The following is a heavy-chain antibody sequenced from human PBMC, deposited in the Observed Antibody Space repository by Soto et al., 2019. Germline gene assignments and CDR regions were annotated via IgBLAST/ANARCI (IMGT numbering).Heavy chain of an antibody. Sequence: EVQLLESGGGLVQPGGSLRLSCAASGFTFSSYALSWVRQAPGKGLEWVSSIIGSGDNTYYADSVTGRFTISRDNSENTLYLQINSLGVEDTAVYYGAKGRGPYSLNFADWGQGTLVTVSS. CDR3: AKGRGPYSLNFAD. J-gene: IGHJ4*02. V-gene: IGHV3-23*01. CDR1: GFTFSSYA. D-gene: IGHD2-15*01. CDR2: IIGSGDNT.